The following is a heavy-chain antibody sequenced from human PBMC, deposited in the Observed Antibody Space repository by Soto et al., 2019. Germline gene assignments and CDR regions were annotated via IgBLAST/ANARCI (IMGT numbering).Heavy chain of an antibody. CDR1: GGSISSSSYY. V-gene: IGHV4-39*01. J-gene: IGHJ3*02. CDR2: IYYSGST. D-gene: IGHD2-2*01. Sequence: QLQLQESGPGLVKPSETLSLTCTVPGGSISSSSYYWGWIRQPPGKGLEWIGRIYYSGSTYYNPSLKSRFTISVDTSKNQFSLKLSSVTAADTAVYYCARTDIVVVPARIGGDAFDIWGQGTMVTVSS. CDR3: ARTDIVVVPARIGGDAFDI.